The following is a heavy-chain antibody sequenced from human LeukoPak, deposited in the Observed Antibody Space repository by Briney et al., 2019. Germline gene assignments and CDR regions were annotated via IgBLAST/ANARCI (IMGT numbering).Heavy chain of an antibody. CDR3: ASGYGSSGRFDY. CDR1: GGSISSYY. D-gene: IGHD3-10*01. J-gene: IGHJ4*02. Sequence: KPSETLSLTCTVSGGSISSYYWSWIRLPPGKGLEWIGYIYYSGSTNYNPSLKSRVTISVDTSKNQFSLKLSSVTAADTAVYYCASGYGSSGRFDYWGQGTLVTVSS. CDR2: IYYSGST. V-gene: IGHV4-59*01.